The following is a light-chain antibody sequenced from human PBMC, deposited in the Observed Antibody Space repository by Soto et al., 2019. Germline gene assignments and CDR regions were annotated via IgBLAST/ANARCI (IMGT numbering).Light chain of an antibody. J-gene: IGLJ3*02. CDR3: CSYPGSHWV. V-gene: IGLV2-23*02. Sequence: QSALAQPASVSGSPGQSITFSCTGASSDFGTFNLVSWYQQDPGKAPKLIIFEVNKRPPGISNRFSGSKSGNTASLTISGRQAEDEADYYCCSYPGSHWVFGGGTKVTVL. CDR1: SSDFGTFNL. CDR2: EVN.